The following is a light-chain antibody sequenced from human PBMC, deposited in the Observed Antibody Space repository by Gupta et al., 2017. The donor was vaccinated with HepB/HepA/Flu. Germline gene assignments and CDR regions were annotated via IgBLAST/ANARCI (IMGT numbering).Light chain of an antibody. Sequence: SYELTQPPSVSVSPGQTASFTCSGDKLGDKYACWYQQKPGQSPVLVIYQDSKRPSGIPERFSGSNSGNTATLTISGTQAMDEADYYCQAWDSSTAQVFGTGTKVTVL. CDR3: QAWDSSTAQV. CDR2: QDS. V-gene: IGLV3-1*01. CDR1: KLGDKY. J-gene: IGLJ1*01.